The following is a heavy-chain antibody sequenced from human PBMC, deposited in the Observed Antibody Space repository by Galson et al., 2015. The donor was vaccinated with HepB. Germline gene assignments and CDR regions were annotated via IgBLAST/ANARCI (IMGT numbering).Heavy chain of an antibody. Sequence: SLRLSCAASGFNFNTYAMHWVRQAPGKGLEWVAVISYDGSNKYYADSVKGRFTISRDNSKNTLYLQMNSLRAEDTAIYYCARDNRWNAFDIWGQGTMVTVSS. CDR3: ARDNRWNAFDI. CDR1: GFNFNTYA. V-gene: IGHV3-30*04. CDR2: ISYDGSNK. D-gene: IGHD1-14*01. J-gene: IGHJ3*02.